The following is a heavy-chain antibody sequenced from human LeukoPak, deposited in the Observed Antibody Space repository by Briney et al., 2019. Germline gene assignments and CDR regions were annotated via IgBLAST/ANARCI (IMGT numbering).Heavy chain of an antibody. J-gene: IGHJ4*02. CDR1: GGSISSYY. CDR2: IYYSGST. Sequence: SETLSLTCTVSGGSISSYYWSWIRQPPGKGLEWIGYIYYSGSTNYNPSLKSRVTMSVDTSKNQFSLKLSSVTAADTAVYYCARHGFSGYDPGVYFDYWGQGTLVTVSS. CDR3: ARHGFSGYDPGVYFDY. V-gene: IGHV4-59*08. D-gene: IGHD5-12*01.